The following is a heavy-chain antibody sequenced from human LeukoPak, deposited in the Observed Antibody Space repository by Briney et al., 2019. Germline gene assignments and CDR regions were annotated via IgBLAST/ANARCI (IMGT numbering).Heavy chain of an antibody. CDR2: ISSSGSTI. CDR1: GFTFSSYE. D-gene: IGHD3-10*01. J-gene: IGHJ6*03. CDR3: ARSNSYYYGSGSHNYYYYYMDV. V-gene: IGHV3-48*03. Sequence: GGSLRLSCAASGFTFSSYEMNWVRQAPGKGLEWVSYISSSGSTIYYADSVKGRFTISRDNAKNSLYLQMNSLRAEDTAVYYCARSNSYYYGSGSHNYYYYYMDVSGKGTTVTVSS.